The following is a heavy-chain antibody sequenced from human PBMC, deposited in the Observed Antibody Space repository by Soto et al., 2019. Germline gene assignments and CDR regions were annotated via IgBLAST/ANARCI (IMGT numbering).Heavy chain of an antibody. Sequence: SVKVSCKASGGTFSSYAISWVRQAPGQGLEWMGGIIPIFGTANYAQKFQGRVTITADESTSTAYMELSSLRSEDTAVYYCARADPRGVYYYDSSGYYLYYWGQGTLVTVSS. CDR2: IIPIFGTA. V-gene: IGHV1-69*13. CDR3: ARADPRGVYYYDSSGYYLYY. J-gene: IGHJ4*02. D-gene: IGHD3-22*01. CDR1: GGTFSSYA.